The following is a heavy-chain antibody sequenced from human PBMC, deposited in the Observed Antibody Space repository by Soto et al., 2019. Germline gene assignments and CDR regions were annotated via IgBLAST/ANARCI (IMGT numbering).Heavy chain of an antibody. V-gene: IGHV3-30*18. CDR1: GFTFSSYG. Sequence: GGSLRLSCAASGFTFSSYGMHWVRQAPGKGLEWVAVISYDGSNKYYADSVRGRFTISRDNSKNTLWLQMNTLRAEDTAVYYCAKLRSSSWTQYAFDIWGHGTMVTVSS. D-gene: IGHD6-13*01. CDR3: AKLRSSSWTQYAFDI. CDR2: ISYDGSNK. J-gene: IGHJ3*02.